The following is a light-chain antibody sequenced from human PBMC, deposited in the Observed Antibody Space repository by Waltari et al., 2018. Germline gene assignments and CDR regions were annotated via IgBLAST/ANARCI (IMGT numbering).Light chain of an antibody. CDR3: SSYTSSNTFV. J-gene: IGLJ1*01. CDR1: SSDVGGYEY. Sequence: QSALTQPASVSGSPGQSITISCTGTSSDVGGYEYVSWFQQHTGKAPKVMIYGVSNRPSGVSDRFSASKSGVTASLTISGLQAEDEADYYCSSYTSSNTFVFGTGTKVTVL. V-gene: IGLV2-14*01. CDR2: GVS.